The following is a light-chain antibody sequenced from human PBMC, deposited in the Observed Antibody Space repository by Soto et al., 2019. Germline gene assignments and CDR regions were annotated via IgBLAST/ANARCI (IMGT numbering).Light chain of an antibody. Sequence: EIVMTQSPGTLSLSPGDRATLSCRASQFMSSNYLSWYQQKPGQAPRLLIYGASTRATGIPDRFSGSGSETDFTLTISSLQPEDFAVYYCQQYGTSPRTFGQGTRLEIK. CDR2: GAS. J-gene: IGKJ5*01. CDR3: QQYGTSPRT. V-gene: IGKV3-20*01. CDR1: QFMSSNY.